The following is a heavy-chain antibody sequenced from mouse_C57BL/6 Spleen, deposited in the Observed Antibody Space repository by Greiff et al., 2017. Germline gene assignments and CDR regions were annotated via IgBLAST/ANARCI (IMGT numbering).Heavy chain of an antibody. CDR2: IIPSTGGT. Sequence: VQLKQSGPELVKPGASVKISCKASGYSFTGYYMNWVKQSPEKSLEWIGEIIPSTGGTTYNQKFKAKATLTVDKSSSTAYMQLNSLTSEDSAVYYCARSYSKGFDYWGQGTTLTVSS. V-gene: IGHV1-42*01. J-gene: IGHJ2*01. CDR1: GYSFTGYY. D-gene: IGHD2-5*01. CDR3: ARSYSKGFDY.